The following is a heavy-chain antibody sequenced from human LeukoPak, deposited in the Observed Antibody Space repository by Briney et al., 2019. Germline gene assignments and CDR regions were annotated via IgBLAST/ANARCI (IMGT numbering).Heavy chain of an antibody. CDR2: INQSGRT. CDR3: ANWYYYGSGNSPRRGPPFDY. J-gene: IGHJ4*02. D-gene: IGHD3-10*01. CDR1: GGSISSSSYY. Sequence: SETLSLTCTVSGGSISSSSYYWSWIRQPPGKGLEWIGEINQSGRTNYNPSLKSRVTISADTSKNQFSLKLSSVIAADTAVYYCANWYYYGSGNSPRRGPPFDYWGQGTLVTVSS. V-gene: IGHV4-39*07.